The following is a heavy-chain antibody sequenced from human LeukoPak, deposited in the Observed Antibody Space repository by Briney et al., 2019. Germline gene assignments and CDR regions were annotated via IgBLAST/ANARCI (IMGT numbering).Heavy chain of an antibody. CDR2: INPSGGST. J-gene: IGHJ1*01. Sequence: ASVKVSCKASGGTFSSYAISWVRQAPGQGLEWMGIINPSGGSTSYAQKFQGRVTMTRDTSTSTVYMELSSLRSEDTAVYYCARDSGSYGPRWYFQHWGQGTLVTVSS. CDR1: GGTFSSYA. CDR3: ARDSGSYGPRWYFQH. V-gene: IGHV1-46*01. D-gene: IGHD1-26*01.